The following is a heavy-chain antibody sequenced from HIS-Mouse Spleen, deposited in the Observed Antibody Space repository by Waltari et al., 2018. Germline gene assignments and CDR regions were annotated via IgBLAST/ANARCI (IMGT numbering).Heavy chain of an antibody. V-gene: IGHV4-39*07. CDR3: ARYSSSSGAFDI. D-gene: IGHD6-6*01. CDR1: GGSISSSRYY. CDR2: IYYSGST. J-gene: IGHJ3*02. Sequence: QLQLQESGPGLVKPSETLSLTCTVSGGSISSSRYYWGWIRQPPGKGLEWIGSIYYSGSTYYNPSLKSRVTISVDTSKNQFSLKLSSVTAADTAVYYCARYSSSSGAFDIWGQGTMVTVSS.